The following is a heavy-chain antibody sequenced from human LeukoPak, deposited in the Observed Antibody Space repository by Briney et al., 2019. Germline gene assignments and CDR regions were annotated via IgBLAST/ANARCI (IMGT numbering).Heavy chain of an antibody. V-gene: IGHV3-23*01. CDR1: GFTFDDYA. D-gene: IGHD3-22*01. J-gene: IGHJ4*02. Sequence: PGGSLRLSCAASGFTFDDYAMHWVRQAPGKGLEWVSAISGSGGSTYYADSVKGRFTISRDNSKNTLYLQMNSLRAEDTAVYYCAKEIYDSSPIDYWGQGTLVTVSS. CDR2: ISGSGGST. CDR3: AKEIYDSSPIDY.